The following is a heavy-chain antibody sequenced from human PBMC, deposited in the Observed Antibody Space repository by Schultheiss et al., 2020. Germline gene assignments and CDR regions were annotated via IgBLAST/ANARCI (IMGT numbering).Heavy chain of an antibody. CDR2: INPNSGGT. J-gene: IGHJ6*02. D-gene: IGHD1-26*01. CDR3: ARGGVGSYYDYYYYGMDV. CDR1: GYTFTGYY. Sequence: ASVKVSCKASGYTFTGYYMHWVRQAPGQGLEWMGWINPNSGGTNYAQKFQGRVTITADKSTSTAYMELSSLRSEDTAVYYCARGGVGSYYDYYYYGMDVWGQGTTVTVSS. V-gene: IGHV1-2*02.